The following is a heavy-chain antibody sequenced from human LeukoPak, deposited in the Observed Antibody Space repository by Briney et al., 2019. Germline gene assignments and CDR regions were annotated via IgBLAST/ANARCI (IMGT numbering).Heavy chain of an antibody. CDR3: AGACGGAFDY. J-gene: IGHJ4*02. V-gene: IGHV3-30*03. CDR2: ISYDGSNK. CDR1: GFTFSSYG. Sequence: GGSLRLSCAASGFTFSSYGMHWVRQAPGKGLEWVAVISYDGSNKYYADSVKGRFTISRDNSKNTLYLQMNSLRAEDTAVYYCAGACGGAFDYWGQGTLVTVSS. D-gene: IGHD4/OR15-4a*01.